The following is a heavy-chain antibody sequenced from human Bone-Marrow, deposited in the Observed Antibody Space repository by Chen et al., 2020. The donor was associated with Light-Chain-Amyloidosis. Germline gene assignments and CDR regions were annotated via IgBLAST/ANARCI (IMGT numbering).Heavy chain of an antibody. Sequence: EVQLVESGGGLVQPGGSLRAFCVASGFTFSSHWMSWVRQAPGKGLEWVANIKQDGSEKYYADSVKGRFTISRDNAKNSLYLQMNSLRAEDTAVYYCAEINTNWGQGTLVTVSS. CDR3: AEINTN. CDR2: IKQDGSEK. V-gene: IGHV3-7*01. CDR1: GFTFSSHW. J-gene: IGHJ4*02.